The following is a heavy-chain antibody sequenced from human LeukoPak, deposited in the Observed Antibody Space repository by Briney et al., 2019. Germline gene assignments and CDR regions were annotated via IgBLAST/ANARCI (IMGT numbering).Heavy chain of an antibody. D-gene: IGHD6-13*01. J-gene: IGHJ5*02. CDR2: IIPIFGTA. CDR1: GGTFSSHA. V-gene: IGHV1-69*05. Sequence: SVKVSCKASGGTFSSHAISWVRQAPGQGLEWMGGIIPIFGTANYAQKFQGRVTITTDESTSTAYMELSSLRSEDTAVYYCARARPTGRIAAAGWGLYWFDPWGQGTLVTVSS. CDR3: ARARPTGRIAAAGWGLYWFDP.